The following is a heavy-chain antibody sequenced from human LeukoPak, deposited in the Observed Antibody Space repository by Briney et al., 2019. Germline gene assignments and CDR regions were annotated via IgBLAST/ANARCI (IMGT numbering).Heavy chain of an antibody. CDR1: GFTFSSYW. J-gene: IGHJ3*02. V-gene: IGHV3-74*01. Sequence: GGSLRLSCAASGFTFSSYWMHWVRQAPGKGLVWVSRTNSDESDTRSADSVKGRFTISRDNAKNTLYLQMSSPRAEDTAVYYCVKVSLGYCSSTSCYAEGLFDIWGQGTMVTVSS. CDR3: VKVSLGYCSSTSCYAEGLFDI. D-gene: IGHD2-2*03. CDR2: TNSDESDT.